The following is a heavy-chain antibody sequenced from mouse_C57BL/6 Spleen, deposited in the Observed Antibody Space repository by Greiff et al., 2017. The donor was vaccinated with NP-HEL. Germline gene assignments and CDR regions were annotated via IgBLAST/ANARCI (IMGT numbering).Heavy chain of an antibody. V-gene: IGHV1-80*01. J-gene: IGHJ4*01. CDR1: GYAFSSYW. CDR2: IYPGDGDT. D-gene: IGHD6-2*01. Sequence: VHLVESGAELVKPGASVKISCKASGYAFSSYWMNWVKQRPGKGLEWIGQIYPGDGDTNYNGKFKGKATLTADKSSSTAYMQLSSLTSEDSAVYFCARDSLYAMDYWGQGTSVTVSS. CDR3: ARDSLYAMDY.